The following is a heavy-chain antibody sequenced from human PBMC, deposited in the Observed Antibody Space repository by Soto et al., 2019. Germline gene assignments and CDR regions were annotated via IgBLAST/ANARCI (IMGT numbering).Heavy chain of an antibody. D-gene: IGHD4-17*01. CDR2: ISYSGST. CDR1: GGSISSYY. CDR3: ARQDASRRGDYGIGY. Sequence: SETLSLTCTVSGGSISSYYWSWIRQSPGKGLEWIGYISYSGSTNYNPSVMSRATIALDTSKNQFSLKLTSVTAADTAVYFCARQDASRRGDYGIGYWGQGTLVTVSS. J-gene: IGHJ4*02. V-gene: IGHV4-59*08.